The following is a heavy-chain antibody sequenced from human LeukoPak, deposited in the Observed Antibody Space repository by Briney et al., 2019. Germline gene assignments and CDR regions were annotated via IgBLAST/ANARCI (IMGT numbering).Heavy chain of an antibody. CDR1: GFDFSSNW. Sequence: GGSLRLSCAASGFDFSSNWMHWVRHAPGQGLVWVSRIKGDEISTNYADSVRGRFTISRDNAKDSLYLQMNSLRAEDTAVYYCARDGPTYYYDSSGYLNAFDIWGQGTMVTVSS. CDR2: IKGDEIST. J-gene: IGHJ3*02. CDR3: ARDGPTYYYDSSGYLNAFDI. V-gene: IGHV3-74*01. D-gene: IGHD3-22*01.